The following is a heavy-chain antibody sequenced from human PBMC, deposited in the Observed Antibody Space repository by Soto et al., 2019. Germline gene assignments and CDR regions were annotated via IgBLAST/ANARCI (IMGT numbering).Heavy chain of an antibody. Sequence: EVQLLESGGGLVQPGGSLRLSCAASGFTFSSYAMSWVHQAPGKGLEWVSAISGSGGSTYYADSVKGRFTISRDNSKNTLYLQMNSLRAEDTAVYYCARSYLTTVTYDYWGQGTLVTVSS. D-gene: IGHD4-17*01. J-gene: IGHJ4*02. V-gene: IGHV3-23*01. CDR3: ARSYLTTVTYDY. CDR1: GFTFSSYA. CDR2: ISGSGGST.